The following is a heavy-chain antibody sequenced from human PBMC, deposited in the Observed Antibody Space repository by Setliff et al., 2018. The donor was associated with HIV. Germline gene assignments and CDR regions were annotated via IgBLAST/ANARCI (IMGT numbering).Heavy chain of an antibody. V-gene: IGHV4-4*02. CDR3: GGNGYYSIDY. J-gene: IGHJ4*02. Sequence: SLSLTCAVSGGSISSNWWSWVRQSPGKGLEWIGEIYHSGSTHYNPSLQSRVTISVDKSKSQFSLKLNSVTAADTAVYYCGGNGYYSIDYWGQGTLVTVSS. D-gene: IGHD3-22*01. CDR2: IYHSGST. CDR1: GGSISSNW.